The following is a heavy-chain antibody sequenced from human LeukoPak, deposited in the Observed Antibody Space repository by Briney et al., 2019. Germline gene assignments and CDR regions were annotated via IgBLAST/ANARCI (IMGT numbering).Heavy chain of an antibody. D-gene: IGHD4-17*01. V-gene: IGHV1-2*02. CDR1: GYTFTGYY. J-gene: IGHJ4*02. Sequence: ASVKVSCKASGYTFTGYYMHWVRQAPGQGLECMEWINPNSGGTNYAQKFQGRITMTRDTSISTAYMELSRLRSDDTAVYYCARGESTVTTYIANFGYWGQGTLVTVSS. CDR2: INPNSGGT. CDR3: ARGESTVTTYIANFGY.